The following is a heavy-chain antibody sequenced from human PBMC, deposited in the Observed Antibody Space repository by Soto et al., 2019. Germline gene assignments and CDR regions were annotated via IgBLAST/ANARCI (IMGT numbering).Heavy chain of an antibody. V-gene: IGHV4-61*01. D-gene: IGHD2-15*01. CDR3: ARDGYCSGGSCYPLDY. CDR1: GGSVSSGSYY. CDR2: IYYSGST. Sequence: PSETLALTCTVSGGSVSSGSYYWSWIRQPPGKGLEWIGYIYYSGSTNYNPSLRSRVTISVDTSKNQFSLKLSSVTAADTAVYYCARDGYCSGGSCYPLDYWVQGTLVTVSS. J-gene: IGHJ4*02.